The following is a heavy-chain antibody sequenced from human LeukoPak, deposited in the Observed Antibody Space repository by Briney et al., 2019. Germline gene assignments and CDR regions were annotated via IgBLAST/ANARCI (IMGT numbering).Heavy chain of an antibody. CDR3: ARHSYGGNSDAFDI. Sequence: SETLSLTCTVSGGSLSSYYWSWIRQPPGKGLEWIGYIYYSGSTNYNPSLKSRVTISVDTSKNQFSLKLSSVTAADAAVYYCARHSYGGNSDAFDIWGQGTMVTVSS. CDR1: GGSLSSYY. J-gene: IGHJ3*02. V-gene: IGHV4-59*08. CDR2: IYYSGST. D-gene: IGHD4-23*01.